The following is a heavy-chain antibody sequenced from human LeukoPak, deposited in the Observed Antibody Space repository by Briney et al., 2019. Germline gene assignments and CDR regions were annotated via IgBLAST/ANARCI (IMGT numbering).Heavy chain of an antibody. J-gene: IGHJ5*02. Sequence: GASVKVSCKVSGYTLTELSMHWVRQAPGKGLEWMGGFDPEDGETIYAQKFQGRVTMTEDTSTDTAYMELSSLRSEDTAVYYCASRLACSSTSCWIPWFDPWAREPWSPSPQ. CDR3: ASRLACSSTSCWIPWFDP. CDR1: GYTLTELS. D-gene: IGHD2-2*01. V-gene: IGHV1-24*01. CDR2: FDPEDGET.